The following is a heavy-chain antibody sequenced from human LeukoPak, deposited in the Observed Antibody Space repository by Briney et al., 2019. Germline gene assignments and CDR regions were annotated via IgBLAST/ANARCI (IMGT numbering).Heavy chain of an antibody. Sequence: SETLSLTCAVYGGSFSGYYWSWIRQPPGKGLEWIGEINHSGSTNYNPSLKSRVTISVDTSKNQFSLKLSSVTAADTAVYYCARGRPPSLAAAGSKRSDFDYWGQGTLVTVSS. CDR1: GGSFSGYY. V-gene: IGHV4-34*01. D-gene: IGHD6-13*01. CDR3: ARGRPPSLAAAGSKRSDFDY. CDR2: INHSGST. J-gene: IGHJ4*02.